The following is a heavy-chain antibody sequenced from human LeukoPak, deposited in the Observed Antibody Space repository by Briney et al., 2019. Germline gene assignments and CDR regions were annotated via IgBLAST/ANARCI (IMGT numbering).Heavy chain of an antibody. CDR1: GFTVSSNY. CDR3: ARGVPAAMFAFDI. CDR2: IYSGGST. J-gene: IGHJ3*02. Sequence: GGSLRLSCAASGFTVSSNYMSWVRQAPGKGLEWVSVIYSGGSTYYADSVKGRFTISRHNSKNALYLQMNSLRAEDTAVYYCARGVPAAMFAFDIWGQGTMVTVSS. D-gene: IGHD2-2*01. V-gene: IGHV3-53*04.